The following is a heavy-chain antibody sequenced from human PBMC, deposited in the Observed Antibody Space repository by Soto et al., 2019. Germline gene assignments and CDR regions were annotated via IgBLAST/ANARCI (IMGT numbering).Heavy chain of an antibody. J-gene: IGHJ6*03. CDR1: GFTFTSSA. Sequence: ASVKVSCKASGFTFTSSAMQWVRQARGQRLEWIGWIVVGSGNTNYAQKFQERVTITRDMSTSTAYMELSSLRSEDTAVYYCAAAPNFWSGYYTPDYYYMDVWGKGTTVTVSS. V-gene: IGHV1-58*02. CDR2: IVVGSGNT. CDR3: AAAPNFWSGYYTPDYYYMDV. D-gene: IGHD3-3*01.